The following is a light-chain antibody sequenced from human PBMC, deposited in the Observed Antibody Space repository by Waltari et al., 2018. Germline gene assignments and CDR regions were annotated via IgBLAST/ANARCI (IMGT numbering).Light chain of an antibody. Sequence: DIQMTQTPSSLSASVGDRVTITCRASQSISSYLNRYQQKPGKAPKLLIYAASSLQSGVPSRFSGSGSGTDFTLTISSLQPEDFATYYCQQSYSTPLGFGGGTKVEIK. CDR2: AAS. CDR1: QSISSY. CDR3: QQSYSTPLG. J-gene: IGKJ4*01. V-gene: IGKV1-39*01.